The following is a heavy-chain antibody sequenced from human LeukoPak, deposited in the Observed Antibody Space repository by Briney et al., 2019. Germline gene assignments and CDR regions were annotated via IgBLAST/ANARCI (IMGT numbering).Heavy chain of an antibody. Sequence: SETLSLTCAVYGGSFSGYYWSWIRQPPGKGLEWIGEINHSGSTNYNPSLKSRVTISVDTSKNQFSLKLSSVTAADTAVYYCARRQARRITMVRGVNFDYWGQGTLVTVSS. CDR3: ARRQARRITMVRGVNFDY. D-gene: IGHD3-10*01. J-gene: IGHJ4*02. V-gene: IGHV4-34*01. CDR2: INHSGST. CDR1: GGSFSGYY.